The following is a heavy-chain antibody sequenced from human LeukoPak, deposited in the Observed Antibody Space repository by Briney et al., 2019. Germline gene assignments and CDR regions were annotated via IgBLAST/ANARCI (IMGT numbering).Heavy chain of an antibody. CDR2: ISSSSSTI. V-gene: IGHV3-48*01. Sequence: GGSLRLSCAASEFTFRSYSMNWVRQAPGKGLEWVSYISSSSSTIFYADSVKGRFTISRDNAKNSLHLQMNSLRAEDTAVYYCARVAPSKWLPDYWGQGTLVTVSS. CDR1: EFTFRSYS. D-gene: IGHD6-19*01. J-gene: IGHJ4*02. CDR3: ARVAPSKWLPDY.